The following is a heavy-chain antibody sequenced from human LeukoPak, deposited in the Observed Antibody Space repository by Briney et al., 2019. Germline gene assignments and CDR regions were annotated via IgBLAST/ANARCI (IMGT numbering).Heavy chain of an antibody. D-gene: IGHD3-22*01. CDR3: ARVPPEDSDNNDSYDAFDI. CDR1: GGSISSGGYY. J-gene: IGHJ3*02. Sequence: PSETLSLTCTVSGGSISSGGYYWSWIRQHPGKGLEWIGYIYYSGSTYYTPSLKSRVTISVDTSKNQFSLKLSSVTAADTAVYYCARVPPEDSDNNDSYDAFDIWGQGTMVTVSS. V-gene: IGHV4-31*03. CDR2: IYYSGST.